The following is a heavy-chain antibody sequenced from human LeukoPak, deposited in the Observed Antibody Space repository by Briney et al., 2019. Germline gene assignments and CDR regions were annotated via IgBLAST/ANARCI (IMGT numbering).Heavy chain of an antibody. CDR2: INAGNGNT. CDR3: ARDKGPPRRVAGHFDY. Sequence: ASVKVSCKASGYTFTSYAMHWVRQAPGQRLEWMGWINAGNGNTKYSQKFQGRVTITRDTSASTAYMELSSLRSEDKAVYYCARDKGPPRRVAGHFDYWGQGTLVTVSS. CDR1: GYTFTSYA. D-gene: IGHD6-19*01. V-gene: IGHV1-3*01. J-gene: IGHJ4*02.